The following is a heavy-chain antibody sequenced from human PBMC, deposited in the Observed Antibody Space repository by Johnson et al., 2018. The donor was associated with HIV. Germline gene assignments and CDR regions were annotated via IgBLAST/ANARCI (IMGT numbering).Heavy chain of an antibody. D-gene: IGHD6-6*01. CDR1: GFTFSSYA. CDR2: ISSDGGTT. V-gene: IGHV3-64*01. J-gene: IGHJ3*02. Sequence: VQLVESGGGLVQPGGSLRLSCAASGFTFSSYAMHWVRQAPGKGLEYVSAISSDGGTTYYANSVKGRFTISRDNSKNTLYLQMSSLRTEDTAVYYCAKVHIPARWSAAFDIWGRGTLVTVSS. CDR3: AKVHIPARWSAAFDI.